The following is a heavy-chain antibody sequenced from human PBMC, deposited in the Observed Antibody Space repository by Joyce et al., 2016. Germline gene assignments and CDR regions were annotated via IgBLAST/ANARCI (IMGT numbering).Heavy chain of an antibody. CDR2: IYSGGDT. J-gene: IGHJ4*02. Sequence: EVQLVESGGGLIQRGGSLRLSCAASGFTISNNYMNWVRQAPGKGVEWVSFIYSGGDTYYADSVKGRFTISRDKNTLYLQMNSLRVEDTAVYYCARVPGFHWGQGTLVTVSS. CDR1: GFTISNNY. V-gene: IGHV3-53*01. CDR3: ARVPGFH.